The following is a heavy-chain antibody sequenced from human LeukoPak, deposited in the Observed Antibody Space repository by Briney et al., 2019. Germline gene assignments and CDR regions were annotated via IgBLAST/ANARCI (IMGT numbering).Heavy chain of an antibody. V-gene: IGHV3-33*01. CDR2: IWYDGSNS. Sequence: GKSLRLSCAASGFTFRSHGMHWVRQAPGKGLQWVGVIWYDGSNSYYADSVKGRFTISRDNSKNTLYLQMNSLRAEDTAVYYCVTPNDYGDPTVNSRYDYWGQGTLVTVSS. CDR1: GFTFRSHG. D-gene: IGHD4-17*01. CDR3: VTPNDYGDPTVNSRYDY. J-gene: IGHJ4*02.